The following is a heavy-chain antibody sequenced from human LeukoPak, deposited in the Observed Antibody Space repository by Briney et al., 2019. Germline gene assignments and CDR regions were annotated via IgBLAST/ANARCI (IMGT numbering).Heavy chain of an antibody. V-gene: IGHV4-39*07. CDR2: IYYNGST. Sequence: PSETLSLTCTVSGGSISSSSYYWGWIRQPPGKGLEWIGSIYYNGSTYYNPSLKSRVTISVDTSKNQFSLKLSSVTAADTAVYYCARDWSGWQWLDNHAFDIWGQGTMVTVSS. CDR1: GGSISSSSYY. CDR3: ARDWSGWQWLDNHAFDI. D-gene: IGHD6-19*01. J-gene: IGHJ3*02.